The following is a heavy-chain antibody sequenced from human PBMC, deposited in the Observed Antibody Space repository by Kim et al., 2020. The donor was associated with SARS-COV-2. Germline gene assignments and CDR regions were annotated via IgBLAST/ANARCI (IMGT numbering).Heavy chain of an antibody. CDR2: INHSGST. CDR1: GGSFSGYY. D-gene: IGHD6-13*01. Sequence: SETLSLTCAVYGGSFSGYYWSWIRQPPGKGLEWIGEINHSGSTNYNPSLKSRVTISVDTSKNQFSLKLSSVTAADTAVYYCARAKGLGGSSSWYVMYHYYYGMDVWGQGTTVTVSS. J-gene: IGHJ6*02. V-gene: IGHV4-34*01. CDR3: ARAKGLGGSSSWYVMYHYYYGMDV.